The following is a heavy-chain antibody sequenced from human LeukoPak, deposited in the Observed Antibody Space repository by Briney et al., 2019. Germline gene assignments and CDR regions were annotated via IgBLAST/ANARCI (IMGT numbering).Heavy chain of an antibody. J-gene: IGHJ5*02. Sequence: PSETLSLTCTVSGGSISSYYLSWIRQPAGKGLEWIGRIYTIGSTNYNPSLKSRVTMSVDTSKNQFSLKLSSVTAADTAVYYCARGYCTNGVCGGGFDPWGQGTLVTVSS. CDR2: IYTIGST. D-gene: IGHD2-8*01. CDR1: GGSISSYY. CDR3: ARGYCTNGVCGGGFDP. V-gene: IGHV4-4*07.